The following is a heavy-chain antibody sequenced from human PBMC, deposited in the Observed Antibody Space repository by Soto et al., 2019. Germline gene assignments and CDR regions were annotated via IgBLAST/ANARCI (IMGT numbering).Heavy chain of an antibody. J-gene: IGHJ4*02. V-gene: IGHV4-59*01. CDR1: GGSISNYH. CDR2: IPYTGST. D-gene: IGHD3-3*01. CDR3: ARVAADAYWSGYDDY. Sequence: QEQLQESGPRLVKHSETLSLTCSVSGGSISNYHWSWIRQPPGKGLEWICYIPYTGSTTYSPSRNSRVTMLLATSKKQFSLKLSSVTAADTAVYYCARVAADAYWSGYDDYWGQGTLVTVSS.